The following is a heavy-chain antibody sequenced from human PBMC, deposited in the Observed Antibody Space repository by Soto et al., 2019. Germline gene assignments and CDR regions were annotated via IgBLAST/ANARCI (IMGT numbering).Heavy chain of an antibody. J-gene: IGHJ4*02. Sequence: SETLSLTCAVYGGSFSGYYWSWIRQPPGKGLEWIGEINHSGSTNYNPSLKSRVTISVDTFKNQFSLKLSSVTAADTAVYYCARFRSIAARRYFDYWGQGTLVTVSS. CDR1: GGSFSGYY. CDR3: ARFRSIAARRYFDY. V-gene: IGHV4-34*01. CDR2: INHSGST. D-gene: IGHD6-6*01.